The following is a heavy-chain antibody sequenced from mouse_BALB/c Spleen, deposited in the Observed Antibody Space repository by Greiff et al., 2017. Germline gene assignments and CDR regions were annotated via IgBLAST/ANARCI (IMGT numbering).Heavy chain of an antibody. Sequence: EVQLVESGGGLVQPGGSRKLSCEASGFTFSGFGMHWVRQAPEKGLEWVAYISSGSGTIYYADTVKGRFTISRDNPKNTLFLQMTSLRSEDTAMYYCARSNYRYDGDYWGQGTTLTVSS. CDR3: ARSNYRYDGDY. CDR1: GFTFSGFG. J-gene: IGHJ2*01. D-gene: IGHD2-14*01. CDR2: ISSGSGTI. V-gene: IGHV5-17*02.